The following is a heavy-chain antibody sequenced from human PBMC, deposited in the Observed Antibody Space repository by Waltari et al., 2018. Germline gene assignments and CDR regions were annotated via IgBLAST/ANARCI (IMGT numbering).Heavy chain of an antibody. J-gene: IGHJ4*02. CDR3: ARGPDAPFAY. Sequence: EVDMLESGGGLVQPGGSLRLSCVVSGFTFANSPMSWVRQAPGKGLEWVGAIRGGGATFYTGAVKGRFTISRDDSKSTLYLQMNSLRVDETAIYFCARGPDAPFAYWGQGTLVTVSS. V-gene: IGHV3-23*01. CDR1: GFTFANSP. D-gene: IGHD2-2*01. CDR2: IRGGGAT.